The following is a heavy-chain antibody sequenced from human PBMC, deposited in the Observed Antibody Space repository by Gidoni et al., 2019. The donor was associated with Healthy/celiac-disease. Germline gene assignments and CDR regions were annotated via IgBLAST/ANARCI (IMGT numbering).Heavy chain of an antibody. Sequence: EWIGEINHSGSTNYNPSLKSRVTISVDTSKNQFSLKLSSVTAADTAVYYCARGLCSSTSCLGWFDPWGQGTLVTVSS. V-gene: IGHV4-34*01. D-gene: IGHD2-2*01. J-gene: IGHJ5*02. CDR2: INHSGST. CDR3: ARGLCSSTSCLGWFDP.